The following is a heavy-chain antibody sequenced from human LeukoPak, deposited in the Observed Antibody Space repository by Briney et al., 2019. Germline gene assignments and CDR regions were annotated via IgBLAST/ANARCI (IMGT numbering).Heavy chain of an antibody. D-gene: IGHD1-1*01. CDR3: ARAGPTGTNDAFDI. J-gene: IGHJ3*02. CDR2: IYRGGST. Sequence: PGGSLRLSCAASGFTVSRNYMTWVRQAPGKGLECVSVIYRGGSTYYADSVKGRFTISRGNSKNTLYLQMNSLRAEDTAVYYCARAGPTGTNDAFDIWGQGTMVTVSS. V-gene: IGHV3-53*01. CDR1: GFTVSRNY.